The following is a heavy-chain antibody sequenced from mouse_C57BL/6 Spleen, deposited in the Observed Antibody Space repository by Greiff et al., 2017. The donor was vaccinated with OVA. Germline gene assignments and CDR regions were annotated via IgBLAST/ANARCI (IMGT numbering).Heavy chain of an antibody. CDR2: ISDGGSYT. V-gene: IGHV5-4*01. CDR3: ARDGAWFAY. J-gene: IGHJ3*01. Sequence: VQLKESGGGLVKPGGSLKLSCAASGFTFSSYAMSWVRQTPEKRLEWVATISDGGSYTYYPDNVKGRFTISRDNAKNNLYLQMGHLKSEDTAMYYCARDGAWFAYWGQGTLVTVSA. CDR1: GFTFSSYA.